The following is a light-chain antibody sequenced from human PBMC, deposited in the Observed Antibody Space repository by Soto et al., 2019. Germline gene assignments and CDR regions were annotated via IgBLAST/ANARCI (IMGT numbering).Light chain of an antibody. V-gene: IGLV2-14*03. CDR3: SSYTTRNTEV. CDR1: SSDVGAFNY. CDR2: DVT. Sequence: LTQPATVSGSPGQSISISCIGTSSDVGAFNYVSWYKHHPGKAPQLIIYDVTSRPSGVSNRFSASKSGNTASLTISGLQAEDEADYYCSSYTTRNTEVFGTGTKVTVL. J-gene: IGLJ1*01.